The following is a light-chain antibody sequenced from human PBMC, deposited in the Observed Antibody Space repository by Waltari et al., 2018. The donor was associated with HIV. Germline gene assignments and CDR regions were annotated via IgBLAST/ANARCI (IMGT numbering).Light chain of an antibody. Sequence: DIQMTQSPSTLSASIGDSVTITCLASQTIDNWLAWYQQKPGSAPKVIISKASILEGEVSSRFSGSGFGTEFTLTIRSLQPDDFATYYCQQYKTYCSFGQGT. CDR2: KAS. CDR3: QQYKTYCS. CDR1: QTIDNW. V-gene: IGKV1-5*03. J-gene: IGKJ2*01.